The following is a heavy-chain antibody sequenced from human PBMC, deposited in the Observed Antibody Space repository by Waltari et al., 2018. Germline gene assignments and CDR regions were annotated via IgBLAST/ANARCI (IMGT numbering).Heavy chain of an antibody. CDR1: GGSIRSDNW. CDR2: VFHCGNF. V-gene: IGHV4-4*02. Sequence: QVQLQESGPGLVRPSGTLSLICSFSGGSIRSDNWWSWVRRPPGKGLGWIGEVFHCGNFHSNPSLASRVTISLDNSNSQLSLKLTSVTAADTAIYFCAKHRDYSFDIWGPGTMVTVSS. J-gene: IGHJ3*02. D-gene: IGHD2-21*01. CDR3: AKHRDYSFDI.